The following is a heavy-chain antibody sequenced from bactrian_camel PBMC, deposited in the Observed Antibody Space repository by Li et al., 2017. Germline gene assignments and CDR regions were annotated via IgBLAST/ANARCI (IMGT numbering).Heavy chain of an antibody. Sequence: HVQLVESGGDLVQPGGSLRLSCAASGFTLSSYWMYWVRQAPGKGLGWVSAIPSAGGTTYYADSVKGRFTISRDNAKNTVYLQMNSLKPEDTALYYRAKATYSGSLTWGQGTQVTVS. CDR2: IPSAGGTT. V-gene: IGHV3S1*01. J-gene: IGHJ4*01. D-gene: IGHD2*01. CDR3: AKATYSGSLT. CDR1: GFTLSSYW.